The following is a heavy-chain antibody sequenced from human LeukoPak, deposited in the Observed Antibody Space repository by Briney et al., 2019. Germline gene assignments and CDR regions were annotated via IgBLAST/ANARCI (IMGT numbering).Heavy chain of an antibody. V-gene: IGHV4-39*01. CDR1: GGSISSGLYH. CDR3: ARQIVGTSWNYYYSYIDV. D-gene: IGHD1-1*01. CDR2: VFHSGNT. J-gene: IGHJ6*03. Sequence: PSETLSLTCSVSGGSISSGLYHWGWLRQPPGKGLEWIGNVFHSGNTYSSPSLQSRVAFSVDTSKNQFSLKLTSVTATDTAVYYCARQIVGTSWNYYYSYIDVWGKGTSVSVSS.